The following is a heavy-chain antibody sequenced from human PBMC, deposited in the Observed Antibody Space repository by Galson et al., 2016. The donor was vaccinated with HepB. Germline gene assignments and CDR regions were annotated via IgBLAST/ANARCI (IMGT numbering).Heavy chain of an antibody. CDR3: AKDRTYDTLRNRDAFDI. CDR1: GFPVNNHG. D-gene: IGHD3-9*01. V-gene: IGHV3-23*01. CDR2: ISVGGLTA. Sequence: SLRLSCAASGFPVNNHGMNWVRQAPGKGLEWVSAISVGGLTAYDGDSVKGRSTISRDISKNTLYLQMENLRAEDTAVDYCAKDRTYDTLRNRDAFDIWGPGAMVIVSS. J-gene: IGHJ3*02.